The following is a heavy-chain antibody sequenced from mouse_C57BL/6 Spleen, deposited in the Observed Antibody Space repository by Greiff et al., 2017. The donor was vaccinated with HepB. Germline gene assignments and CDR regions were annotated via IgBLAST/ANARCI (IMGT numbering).Heavy chain of an antibody. CDR3: ALHYYGSEGAMDY. V-gene: IGHV3-6*01. J-gene: IGHJ4*01. D-gene: IGHD1-1*01. CDR2: ISYDGSN. Sequence: DVKLQESGPGLVKPSQSLSLTCSVTGYSITSGYYWNWIRQFPGNKLEWMGYISYDGSNNYNPSLKNRISITRDTSKNQFFLKLNSVTTEDTATYYCALHYYGSEGAMDYWGQGTSVTVSS. CDR1: GYSITSGYY.